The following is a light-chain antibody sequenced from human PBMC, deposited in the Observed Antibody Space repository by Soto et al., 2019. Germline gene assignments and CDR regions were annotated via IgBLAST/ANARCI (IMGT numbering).Light chain of an antibody. CDR3: MQALHLPT. V-gene: IGKV2-28*01. Sequence: DIVMTQSPLSLPVTPGEPASISCRSSQSLLHSNGYNYLDWYLQKPGQSPQLLILLGSNRASGVPDRFSGSGSGTDFTLKISRVEAEDVCTYYCMQALHLPTFGQGTKVEIK. CDR2: LGS. CDR1: QSLLHSNGYNY. J-gene: IGKJ1*01.